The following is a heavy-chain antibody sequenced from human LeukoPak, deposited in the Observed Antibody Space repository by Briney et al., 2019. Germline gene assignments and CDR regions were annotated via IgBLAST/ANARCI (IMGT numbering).Heavy chain of an antibody. Sequence: VKGRFTISRDNAKDSLYLQMNSLRAEDTAVYYCARDPGSGYEEHFDYWGQGTLVTVSS. CDR3: ARDPGSGYEEHFDY. D-gene: IGHD5-12*01. J-gene: IGHJ4*02. V-gene: IGHV3-11*01.